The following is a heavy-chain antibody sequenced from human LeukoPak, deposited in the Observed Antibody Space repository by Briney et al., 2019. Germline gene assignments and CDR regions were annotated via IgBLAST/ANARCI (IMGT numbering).Heavy chain of an antibody. V-gene: IGHV4-30-2*06. J-gene: IGHJ3*02. CDR1: GGSISGGGYS. D-gene: IGHD1-26*01. CDR3: ARSGSYFSFDI. CDR2: IYQSGST. Sequence: PSETLSLTCAVSGGSISGGGYSWSWIRQSPGKGLEWIGYIYQSGSTYYNPSLKSRATISVDRSKNQFSLKLSSLTAADTAVYYCARSGSYFSFDIWGQGTMVTVSS.